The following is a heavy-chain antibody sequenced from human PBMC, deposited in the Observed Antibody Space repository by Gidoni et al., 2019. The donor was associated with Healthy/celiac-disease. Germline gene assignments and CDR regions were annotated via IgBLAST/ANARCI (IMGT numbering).Heavy chain of an antibody. CDR3: ARGTPPTLAVAGLIWFDP. V-gene: IGHV1-18*04. CDR1: GYTFTSYG. J-gene: IGHJ5*02. Sequence: QVQLVQSGAEVKKPGASVKVSCKASGYTFTSYGLSWVRQAPGQWLEWMGWISAYNGNTNYAQKLQGRVTMTTDTATSTAYMELRSLRSDDTAVYYCARGTPPTLAVAGLIWFDPWGQGTLVTVSS. CDR2: ISAYNGNT. D-gene: IGHD6-19*01.